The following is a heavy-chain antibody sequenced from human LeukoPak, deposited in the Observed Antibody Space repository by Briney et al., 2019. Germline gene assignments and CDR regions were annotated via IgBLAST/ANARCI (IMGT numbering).Heavy chain of an antibody. D-gene: IGHD2-8*01. J-gene: IGHJ6*02. V-gene: IGHV1-18*01. CDR3: ARDVRLDCTNGVCYRYYYYGMDV. CDR1: GYTFTSYG. CDR2: ISAYNGNT. Sequence: ASVKVSCKAPGYTFTSYGISWVRQAPGQGLEWMGWISAYNGNTNYAQKLQGRVTMTTDTSTSTAYMELRSLRSDDTAVYYCARDVRLDCTNGVCYRYYYYGMDVWGQGTTVTVSS.